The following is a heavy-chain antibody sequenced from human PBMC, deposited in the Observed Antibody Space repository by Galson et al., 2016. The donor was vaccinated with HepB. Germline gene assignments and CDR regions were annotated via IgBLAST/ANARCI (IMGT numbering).Heavy chain of an antibody. CDR1: GFTLSDSA. Sequence: SLRLSCAASGFTLSDSAFHWVRQASGKGLEWVGRIRTKPNTYATVYAESLKGRFIISRDDAKNTAYLQMNSLKTEDTALYYCIAVLTTGYFDLWGRGTLVTVSP. J-gene: IGHJ2*01. D-gene: IGHD4/OR15-4a*01. V-gene: IGHV3-73*01. CDR3: IAVLTTGYFDL. CDR2: IRTKPNTYAT.